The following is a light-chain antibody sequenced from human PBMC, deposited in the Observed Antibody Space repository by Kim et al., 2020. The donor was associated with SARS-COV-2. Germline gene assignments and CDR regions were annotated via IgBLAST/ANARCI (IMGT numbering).Light chain of an antibody. V-gene: IGLV1-51*01. CDR3: GTWDSSLSAWV. CDR1: SSNIGNNY. J-gene: IGLJ3*02. CDR2: DNN. Sequence: GQKVTNSGSGSSSNIGNNYVAWYQQLPGTAPKLLIYDNNKRPSGIPDRFSGSKSGTSATLGITGLQTGDEADYYCGTWDSSLSAWVFGGGTKLTVL.